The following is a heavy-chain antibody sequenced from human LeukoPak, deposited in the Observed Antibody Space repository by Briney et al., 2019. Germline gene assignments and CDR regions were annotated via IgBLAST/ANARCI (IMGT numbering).Heavy chain of an antibody. CDR2: IYSGGST. V-gene: IGHV3-53*01. CDR3: ARDLFGYSGYDPPVDY. J-gene: IGHJ4*02. D-gene: IGHD5-12*01. Sequence: PGGSLRLSCAASGFTVSSNYMSWVRQAPGKGLEWVSVIYSGGSTYYADSVKGRFTISRDNSKNTLYLQMNSLRAEDTAVYYCARDLFGYSGYDPPVDYWDQGTLVTVSS. CDR1: GFTVSSNY.